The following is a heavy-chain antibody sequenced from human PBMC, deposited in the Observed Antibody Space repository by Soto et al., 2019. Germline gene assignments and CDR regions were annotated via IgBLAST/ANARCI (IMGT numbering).Heavy chain of an antibody. CDR3: AAPYSTGHRLLGY. CDR1: GFTFSYYS. V-gene: IGHV3-21*01. D-gene: IGHD6-19*01. J-gene: IGHJ4*02. CDR2: ISSSSTFT. Sequence: GGSLRLSCVASGFTFSYYSVSWVRQSPGKGLEWLSSISSSSTFTHYADSVKGRFTISRDNAKNSLYLQMNSLRAEDTAVYYCAAPYSTGHRLLGYWGQGTLVTVSS.